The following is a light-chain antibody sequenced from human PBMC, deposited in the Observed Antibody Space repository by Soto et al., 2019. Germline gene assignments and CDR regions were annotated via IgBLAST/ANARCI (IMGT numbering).Light chain of an antibody. J-gene: IGLJ3*02. V-gene: IGLV3-21*04. CDR1: NIGSKS. CDR2: YDT. CDR3: QVWDSISDHQV. Sequence: SYELTQPPSVSVAPGKTARITCGGSNIGSKSVHWYQQKPGQAPVLVIFYDTDRPSGIPERFSGSNSGNTATLTISGVEAGDEADYYCQVWDSISDHQVFGGGTKVTVL.